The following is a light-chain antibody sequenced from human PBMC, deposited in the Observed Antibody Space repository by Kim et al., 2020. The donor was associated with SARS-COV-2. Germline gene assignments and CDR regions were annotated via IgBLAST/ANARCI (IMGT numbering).Light chain of an antibody. CDR1: SSNIGSNY. Sequence: QSVLTQPPSVSGTPGQRVTISCSGSSSNIGSNYVYWYQQLPGTAPKLLIYRNNQRPSGVPDRFSGSKFGTSASLAISGPRSEDEADYYCAAWDDSLNGVVFGGGTQLTVL. CDR3: AAWDDSLNGVV. V-gene: IGLV1-47*01. J-gene: IGLJ2*01. CDR2: RNN.